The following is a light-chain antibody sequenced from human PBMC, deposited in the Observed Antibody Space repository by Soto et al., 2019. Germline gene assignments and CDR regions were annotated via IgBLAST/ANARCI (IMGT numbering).Light chain of an antibody. Sequence: DIQMTQSPSTLSASVGDRVTITCRASQSISDSLAWYQQKPGKAPDLLISDVSSLERGVASRFSGSGSGTEFTLTISSMQPDDFATYYCQQYHGYPRTFGQGTKVEI. CDR2: DVS. CDR1: QSISDS. CDR3: QQYHGYPRT. J-gene: IGKJ1*01. V-gene: IGKV1-5*01.